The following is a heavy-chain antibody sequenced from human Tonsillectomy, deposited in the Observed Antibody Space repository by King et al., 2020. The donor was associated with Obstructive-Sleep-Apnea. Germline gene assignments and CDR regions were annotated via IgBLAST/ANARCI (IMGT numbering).Heavy chain of an antibody. V-gene: IGHV3-33*01. Sequence: VQLVESGGGVVQPGKSLRLSCAASGFTFSSYGMHWVRPAPGRGLEWVAVIWYDGNDKYYADSVKGRFTIARDNSKNTLYLQMNSLRVEDTAVYYCVRGYTSTWTYYFDYWGQGTLVTVSS. CDR2: IWYDGNDK. CDR3: VRGYTSTWTYYFDY. D-gene: IGHD2-2*02. CDR1: GFTFSSYG. J-gene: IGHJ4*02.